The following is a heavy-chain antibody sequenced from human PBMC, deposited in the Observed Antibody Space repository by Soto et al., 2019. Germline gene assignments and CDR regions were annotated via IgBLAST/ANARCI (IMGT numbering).Heavy chain of an antibody. CDR3: ARDSNYYGSGSYSPFDY. D-gene: IGHD3-10*01. V-gene: IGHV4-59*01. J-gene: IGHJ4*02. CDR2: IYYSGST. Sequence: SETLSLTCTVSGGSISSYYWSWIRQPPGKGLEWIGYIYYSGSTNYNPSLKSRVTISVDTSKNQFSLKLSSVTAADTAVYYCARDSNYYGSGSYSPFDYWGQGTLVTVSS. CDR1: GGSISSYY.